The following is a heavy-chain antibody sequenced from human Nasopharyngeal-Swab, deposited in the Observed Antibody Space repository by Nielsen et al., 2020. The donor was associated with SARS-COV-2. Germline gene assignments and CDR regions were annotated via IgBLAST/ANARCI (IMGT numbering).Heavy chain of an antibody. CDR2: ISSISSTI. J-gene: IGHJ4*02. CDR3: ASPGTGGSTY. D-gene: IGHD2-8*02. V-gene: IGHV3-48*02. Sequence: GESLKISCVSSGFTFSSYIVNWVRQAPGKGLEWVSHISSISSTIYSADSVKGLFTISRDNAKNSLYLQMNVLRDEDTAVYYCASPGTGGSTYWGQGTLVTVSS. CDR1: GFTFSSYI.